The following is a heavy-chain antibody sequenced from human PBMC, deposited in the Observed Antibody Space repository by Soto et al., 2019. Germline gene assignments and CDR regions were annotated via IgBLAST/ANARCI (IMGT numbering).Heavy chain of an antibody. CDR1: GFTFSSYA. D-gene: IGHD6-6*01. CDR2: ISGSGGST. Sequence: GGSLRLSCAASGFTFSSYAMSWVRQAPGKGLEWVSAISGSGGSTYYADSVKGRFTISRDNSKNTLYLQMNSLRAEDTAVYYCRYSSSYRRFDPWGQGTLVTVSS. V-gene: IGHV3-23*01. CDR3: RYSSSYRRFDP. J-gene: IGHJ5*02.